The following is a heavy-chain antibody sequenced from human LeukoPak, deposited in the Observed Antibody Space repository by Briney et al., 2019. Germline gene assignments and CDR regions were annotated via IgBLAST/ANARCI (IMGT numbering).Heavy chain of an antibody. Sequence: PAGSLRLSCAASGFTFGDYAMHWVRQAPPKGLEWVSLISGDGGGTYYADPFKGRLTISSDNSKNTLYLQMHSLRAEDTAVYYCAKYTSSSWYLPSNWFDPWGQGTLVTVSS. CDR2: ISGDGGGT. CDR3: AKYTSSSWYLPSNWFDP. D-gene: IGHD6-13*01. CDR1: GFTFGDYA. J-gene: IGHJ5*02. V-gene: IGHV3-43*02.